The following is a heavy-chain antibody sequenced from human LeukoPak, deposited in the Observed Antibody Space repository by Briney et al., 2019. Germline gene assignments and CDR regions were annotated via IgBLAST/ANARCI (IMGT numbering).Heavy chain of an antibody. CDR1: GFTFSSYV. CDR2: ISSSGDST. Sequence: PGGSLRLSCAASGFTFSSYVMSWVRQAPGKGLEWVSDISSSGDSTHYADSVKGRFTISRDNSKNTLFLQMNSLRAESTAVYYCAKRAVGAAYYFDYWGQGTLVTVSS. V-gene: IGHV3-23*01. CDR3: AKRAVGAAYYFDY. J-gene: IGHJ4*02. D-gene: IGHD2-15*01.